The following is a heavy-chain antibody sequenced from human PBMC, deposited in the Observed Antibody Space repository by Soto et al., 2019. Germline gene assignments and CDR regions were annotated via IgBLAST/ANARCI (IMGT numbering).Heavy chain of an antibody. CDR2: ITNSSDTV. CDR3: ARDFGHGYYLDY. CDR1: GFSFSNYN. D-gene: IGHD3-3*01. V-gene: IGHV3-48*02. Sequence: GGSLRLSCVASGFSFSNYNMNWVRQAPGKGLEWVSYITNSSDTVHYADSVRGRFTISRDNAESSLYLQMNSLRDEDTAVYFCARDFGHGYYLDYWGRGTLVTVSS. J-gene: IGHJ4*02.